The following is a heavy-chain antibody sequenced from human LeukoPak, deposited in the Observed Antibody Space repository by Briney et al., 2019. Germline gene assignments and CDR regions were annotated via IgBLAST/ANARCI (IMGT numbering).Heavy chain of an antibody. CDR3: AAIGDIVLVPAIPDY. Sequence: SETLSLTCTVSGGSISSSIYYWVWIRQPPGKGLDWIANIYYSGSAYYNPSLKSRVTISVDTSKNLFSLKLRSVTAADTAVYYCAAIGDIVLVPAIPDYWGQGTLVTVSS. CDR2: IYYSGSA. D-gene: IGHD2-2*01. CDR1: GGSISSSIYY. V-gene: IGHV4-39*07. J-gene: IGHJ4*02.